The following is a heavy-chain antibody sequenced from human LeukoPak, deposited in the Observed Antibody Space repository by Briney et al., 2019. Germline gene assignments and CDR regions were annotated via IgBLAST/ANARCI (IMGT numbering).Heavy chain of an antibody. CDR3: TWSGEAD. V-gene: IGHV3-21*01. D-gene: IGHD3-3*01. Sequence: GGSLRLSCTASGFTFSSYSLNWVRQAPGKGLEWVSSVSTGSNYIYYADSVKGRFTISRDNSKNTLSLQMNSLRAEDTAVYYCTWSGEADWGQGALVTVSS. J-gene: IGHJ4*02. CDR1: GFTFSSYS. CDR2: VSTGSNYI.